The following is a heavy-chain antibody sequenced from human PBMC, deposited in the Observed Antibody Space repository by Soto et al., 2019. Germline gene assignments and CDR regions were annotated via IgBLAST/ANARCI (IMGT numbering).Heavy chain of an antibody. J-gene: IGHJ4*02. CDR2: IYYSGST. CDR1: GGSISSYY. Sequence: QVQLQESDPGLVKPSETLSLTCTVSGGSISSYYWSWIRQPPGKGLEWIGYIYYSGSTNYNPSLKSRVTISVDTSKNQFSLKLSSVTAADTAVYYCARVSYDFWSGYDFDYWGQGTLVTVSS. D-gene: IGHD3-3*01. CDR3: ARVSYDFWSGYDFDY. V-gene: IGHV4-59*08.